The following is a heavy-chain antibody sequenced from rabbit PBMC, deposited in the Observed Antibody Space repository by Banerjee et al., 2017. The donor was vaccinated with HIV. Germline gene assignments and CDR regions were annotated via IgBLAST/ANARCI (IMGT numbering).Heavy chain of an antibody. J-gene: IGHJ4*01. CDR2: IYTGSGST. V-gene: IGHV1S45*01. D-gene: IGHD6-1*01. Sequence: QEQLEETGGGLVQPGGSLTLSCKASGFDFSSYYMSWVRQAPGKGPEWIACIYTGSGSTWYANWAKGRFTISKTSSTTVTLQMTSLTAADTATYFCARGTNSAYDRFDLWGPGTLVTVS. CDR1: GFDFSSYYM. CDR3: ARGTNSAYDRFDL.